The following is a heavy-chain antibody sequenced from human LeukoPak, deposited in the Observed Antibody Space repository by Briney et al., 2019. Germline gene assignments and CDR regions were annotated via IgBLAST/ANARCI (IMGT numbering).Heavy chain of an antibody. D-gene: IGHD1-1*01. CDR2: IIPMFGTA. J-gene: IGHJ5*02. CDR3: ARDHRQQLENWFDP. V-gene: IGHV1-69*05. CDR1: GGTFSSYE. Sequence: ASVKVSCKASGGTFSSYEISWVRQAPGQGLEWMGGIIPMFGTAKYAQKFQGRVTITTDKSTSTAYMELSSLRSEDTAVYYCARDHRQQLENWFDPWGQGTLVTVSS.